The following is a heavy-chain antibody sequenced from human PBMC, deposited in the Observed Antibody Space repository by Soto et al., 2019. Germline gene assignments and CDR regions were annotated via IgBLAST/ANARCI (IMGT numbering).Heavy chain of an antibody. D-gene: IGHD6-6*01. Sequence: QVQLVESGGGVVQPGKSLRLSCAASGFTFSSYAMHWARQAPGKGLEWVTVISIRGGDEYYAESVRGRFTISRDDSKNTLYMQMYRPRVEEMAVYYCARVTIVARQHLHYWGQGTLVTVSS. CDR1: GFTFSSYA. V-gene: IGHV3-30*03. CDR2: ISIRGGDE. CDR3: ARVTIVARQHLHY. J-gene: IGHJ4*02.